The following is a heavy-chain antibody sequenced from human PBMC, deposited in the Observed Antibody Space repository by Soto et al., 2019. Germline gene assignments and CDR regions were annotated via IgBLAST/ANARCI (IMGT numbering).Heavy chain of an antibody. J-gene: IGHJ4*02. Sequence: QSGGSLRLSCAASGFTFSSHWMHWVRQAPGKGLVWVSRINSDGSGTSYADSVKGRFTISRDNAKNTLYLQMNSLRAEDTALYYCVDPYFFDYWGQGTLVTVSS. V-gene: IGHV3-74*01. D-gene: IGHD2-2*03. CDR2: INSDGSGT. CDR3: VDPYFFDY. CDR1: GFTFSSHW.